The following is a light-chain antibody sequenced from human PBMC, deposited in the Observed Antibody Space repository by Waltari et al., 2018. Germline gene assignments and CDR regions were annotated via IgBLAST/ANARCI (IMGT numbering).Light chain of an antibody. V-gene: IGKV3-20*01. J-gene: IGKJ1*01. CDR2: GAS. CDR3: QQYGSSSWT. CDR1: QSVPTTY. Sequence: EIVLTQSPGTLSLSPGERATLSCRAAQSVPTTYLPWDQPKPGQAPRLLLYGASRRATGIPDRFSGSGSGTDFTLTISRLEPEDSAVYYCQQYGSSSWTFGQGTKVEIK.